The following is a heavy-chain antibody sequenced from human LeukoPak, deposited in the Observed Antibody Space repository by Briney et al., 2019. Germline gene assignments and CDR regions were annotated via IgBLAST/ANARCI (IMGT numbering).Heavy chain of an antibody. D-gene: IGHD3-3*01. CDR3: ARRQGGFWSGYYPKPEYFDY. CDR1: GGSFSGYY. J-gene: IGHJ4*02. V-gene: IGHV4-34*01. CDR2: INHSGST. Sequence: SETLSLTCAVSGGSFSGYYWSWIRQPPGKGLEWIGEINHSGSTNYNPSLKSRVTISVDTSKNQFSLKLSSVTAADTAVYYCARRQGGFWSGYYPKPEYFDYWGQGTLVTVSS.